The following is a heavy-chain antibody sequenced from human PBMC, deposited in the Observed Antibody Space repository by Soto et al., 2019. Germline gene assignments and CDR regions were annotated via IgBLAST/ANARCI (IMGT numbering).Heavy chain of an antibody. J-gene: IGHJ6*02. Sequence: QVQLVESGGGVVQPGRSLRLSCAASGFTFSSYGMHWVRQAPGKGLEWVAVIWYDGSNKYYADSVKGRFTISRDNSKNTLYLQMTSLRAEDTAVYYCARGDWLVRYYYGMDVWGQGTTVTVSS. CDR3: ARGDWLVRYYYGMDV. D-gene: IGHD6-19*01. CDR2: IWYDGSNK. CDR1: GFTFSSYG. V-gene: IGHV3-33*01.